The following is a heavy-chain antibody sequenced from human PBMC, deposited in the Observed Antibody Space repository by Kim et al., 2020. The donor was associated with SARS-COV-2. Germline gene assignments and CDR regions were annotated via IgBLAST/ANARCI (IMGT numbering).Heavy chain of an antibody. V-gene: IGHV4-34*01. D-gene: IGHD6-13*01. Sequence: SLKVRVTISVATSKNQFSLKRSSVTAADTAVYYCARPSSSWSGGAYYFDYWGQGTLVTVSS. J-gene: IGHJ4*02. CDR3: ARPSSSWSGGAYYFDY.